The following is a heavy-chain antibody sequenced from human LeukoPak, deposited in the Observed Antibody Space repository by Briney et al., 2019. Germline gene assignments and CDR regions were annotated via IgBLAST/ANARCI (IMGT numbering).Heavy chain of an antibody. J-gene: IGHJ5*02. D-gene: IGHD5-12*01. CDR3: LNSYIPANTRKVDR. Sequence: GESLKISSKGSGYFFISYCIGWVRRMPGKGLEWMVFIYPGDSDTRYSPSFQSQGTISSDKSINNSFLQWINLQASDPALYFCLNSYIPANTRKVDRWGQGTLVTVCS. V-gene: IGHV5-51*01. CDR2: IYPGDSDT. CDR1: GYFFISYC.